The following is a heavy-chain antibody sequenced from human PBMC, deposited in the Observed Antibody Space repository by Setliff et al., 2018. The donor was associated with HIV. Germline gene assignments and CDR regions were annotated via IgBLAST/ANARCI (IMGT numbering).Heavy chain of an antibody. CDR1: GFTFNSHG. Sequence: LSLSCAASGFTFNSHGMLWVRQAPGKGLEWVAVISSDGSNEYYADSVKGRFTISRDNTKNSLYLQMNSLRAEDTAVYYCAKGDSFVFSYVYPDYWGPGTLVTVSS. J-gene: IGHJ4*02. CDR2: ISSDGSNE. V-gene: IGHV3-30*18. D-gene: IGHD3-22*01. CDR3: AKGDSFVFSYVYPDY.